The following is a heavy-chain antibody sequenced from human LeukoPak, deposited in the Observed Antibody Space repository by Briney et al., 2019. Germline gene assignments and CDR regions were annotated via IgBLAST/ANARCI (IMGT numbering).Heavy chain of an antibody. CDR1: GGSISSSNW. Sequence: SETLSLTCAVSGGSISSSNWWSWVRQPPGKGLEWIGEIYHSGSTNYNPSLKSRVTISVDKSKNQFSLKLSSVTAADTAVYYCARMVSSIFGDCWFDPWGQGTLVTVSS. V-gene: IGHV4-4*02. CDR3: ARMVSSIFGDCWFDP. J-gene: IGHJ5*02. CDR2: IYHSGST. D-gene: IGHD3-3*01.